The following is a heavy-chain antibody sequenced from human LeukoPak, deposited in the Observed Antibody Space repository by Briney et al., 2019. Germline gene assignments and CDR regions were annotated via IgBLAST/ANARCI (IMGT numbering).Heavy chain of an antibody. CDR3: ARDPTSGSFDY. D-gene: IGHD3-10*01. J-gene: IGHJ4*02. V-gene: IGHV4-39*07. Sequence: SETLSLTCTVFGDSISSNTYYWGWIRQPPGKGLDWIGSIYYNGRPYYTPSLKSRVTISLDTSRNQFSLRLSSVTAADTAVYYCARDPTSGSFDYWGQGNLVTISS. CDR2: IYYNGRP. CDR1: GDSISSNTYY.